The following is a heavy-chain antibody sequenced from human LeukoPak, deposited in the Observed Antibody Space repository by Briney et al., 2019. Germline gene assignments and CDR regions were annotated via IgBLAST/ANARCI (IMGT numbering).Heavy chain of an antibody. CDR1: GYSFTNYW. V-gene: IGHV5-51*01. CDR3: ARSLRGSGWYIDY. D-gene: IGHD6-25*01. J-gene: IGHJ4*02. Sequence: GESLKISCKGSGYSFTNYWIGWVRQIPGTGLEWMGIIYPGDSDTIYNPSFQGQVTISADKSITTAFVQWSSLKASDTAIYYCARSLRGSGWYIDYWGQGTLVTVSS. CDR2: IYPGDSDT.